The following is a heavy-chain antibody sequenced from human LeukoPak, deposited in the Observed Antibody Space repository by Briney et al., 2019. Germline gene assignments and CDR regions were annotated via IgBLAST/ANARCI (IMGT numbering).Heavy chain of an antibody. CDR3: ARGKVVTIFGVVISPPYYYYYMDV. D-gene: IGHD3-3*01. J-gene: IGHJ6*03. V-gene: IGHV3-53*01. CDR1: GFTVSSNY. CDR2: IYSGGST. Sequence: GGSLRLSCAASGFTVSSNYVSWVRQAPGKGLEWVSVIYSGGSTYYADSVKGRFTISRDNSRNTLYLQMNSLRAEDTAVYYCARGKVVTIFGVVISPPYYYYYMDVWGKGTTVTVSS.